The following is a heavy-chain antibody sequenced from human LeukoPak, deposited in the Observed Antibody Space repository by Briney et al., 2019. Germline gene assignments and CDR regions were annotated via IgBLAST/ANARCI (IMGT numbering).Heavy chain of an antibody. J-gene: IGHJ3*02. CDR2: ISGSGGST. V-gene: IGHV3-23*01. Sequence: QPGGSLRLSCAASGFTFSSYAMSWVRQAPGKGLEWVSAISGSGGSTYYADSVKGRFTLSRDNSKNTLYLQMNSLRAEDTAVYYCATHLSGWKERDAFDIWGQGTMVTVSS. D-gene: IGHD1-26*01. CDR1: GFTFSSYA. CDR3: ATHLSGWKERDAFDI.